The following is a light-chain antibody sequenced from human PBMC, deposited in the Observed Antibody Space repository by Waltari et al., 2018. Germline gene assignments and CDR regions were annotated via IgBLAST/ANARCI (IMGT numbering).Light chain of an antibody. Sequence: QPALTQPASVSGSPGQSITISCTGTSNDVGNSKHVCWYQQHPGKAPKLIISEVTERPSGVSVRFSGSKSGNTASLTISGLQAEDEADYYCLSYTSSITFVFGGGTKVSVL. V-gene: IGLV2-23*02. CDR2: EVT. J-gene: IGLJ2*01. CDR1: SNDVGNSKH. CDR3: LSYTSSITFV.